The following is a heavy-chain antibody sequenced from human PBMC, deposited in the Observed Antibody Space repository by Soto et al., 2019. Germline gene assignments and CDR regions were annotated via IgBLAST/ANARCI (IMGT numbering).Heavy chain of an antibody. J-gene: IGHJ4*02. V-gene: IGHV3-33*06. CDR1: GFMFDSYG. Sequence: QVQLVESGGGVVQAGRSLRLSCAASGFMFDSYGMHWVRQTPGKGLEWVAVIGYDGSSEFYSDSVKGRFIVSRDNSKNTVYLQMNVLRGEDTAVYYFAKDGICIDGSCFPAFESWGQGTLVGVSS. CDR3: AKDGICIDGSCFPAFES. D-gene: IGHD2-15*01. CDR2: IGYDGSSE.